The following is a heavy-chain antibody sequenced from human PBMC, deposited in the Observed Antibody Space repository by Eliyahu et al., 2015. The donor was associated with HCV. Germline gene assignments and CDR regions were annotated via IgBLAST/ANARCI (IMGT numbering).Heavy chain of an antibody. Sequence: QLQLQESGPGLVKPSETLSLTCTVSGXXIXSSSSXWGXIRQPPGXGLEWIGSIYXCGSXYYNPSLKSRVTISVDTSKNQFSLKLSSMTAADTAVYYCASPPITMVQGVHAFDIWGQGTMVTVSS. CDR1: GXXIXSSSSX. J-gene: IGHJ3*02. D-gene: IGHD3-10*01. CDR2: IYXCGSX. V-gene: IGHV4-39*01. CDR3: ASPPITMVQGVHAFDI.